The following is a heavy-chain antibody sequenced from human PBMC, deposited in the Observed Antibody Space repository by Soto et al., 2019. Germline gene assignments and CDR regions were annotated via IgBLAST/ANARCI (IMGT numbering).Heavy chain of an antibody. V-gene: IGHV5-10-1*01. J-gene: IGHJ6*02. CDR3: ARSNYYYYYSMDV. D-gene: IGHD4-4*01. Sequence: SLTNTGKGSGNNIAYYWINCVRQMPGKGLEWMGRIDPSDSLTDYSPSFQGRVTISADKSINTAYLQWSSLKASDTAIYYCARSNYYYYYSMDVWGPGTTVTVSS. CDR2: IDPSDSLT. CDR1: GNNIAYYW.